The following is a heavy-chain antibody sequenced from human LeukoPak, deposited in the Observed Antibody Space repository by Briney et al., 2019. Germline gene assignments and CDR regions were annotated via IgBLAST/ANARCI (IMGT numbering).Heavy chain of an antibody. J-gene: IGHJ4*02. CDR1: GFTFRSHA. D-gene: IGHD2-21*01. V-gene: IGHV3-23*01. CDR2: IYENGGTT. Sequence: GGSLRLSCVGSGFTFRSHAMSWVRQAPEKGLEFVSGIYENGGTTYYADSVKGRFSISRDNSKNTLYLQMDSLRGEDTAVYYYAKDFRIGYSAHFDYWGQGALVTVSS. CDR3: AKDFRIGYSAHFDY.